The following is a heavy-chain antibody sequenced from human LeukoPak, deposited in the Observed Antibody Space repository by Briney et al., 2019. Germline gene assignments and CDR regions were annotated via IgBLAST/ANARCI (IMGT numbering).Heavy chain of an antibody. CDR3: ARTAGKGDYVGWFDP. V-gene: IGHV4-30-4*07. CDR2: TYSSGSA. D-gene: IGHD4-17*01. CDR1: GGSITSVSYS. J-gene: IGHJ5*02. Sequence: SETLSLTCTVSGGSITSVSYSWTWIRQPPGKGLEWLGYTYSSGSAYYNPSLKSRVTISVDTSKNHFSLRLTSVTAADTAVYYCARTAGKGDYVGWFDPWGQGTLVTVSS.